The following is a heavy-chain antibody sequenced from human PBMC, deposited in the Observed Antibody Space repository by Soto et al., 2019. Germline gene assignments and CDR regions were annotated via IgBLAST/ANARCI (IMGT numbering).Heavy chain of an antibody. Sequence: PGGSLRLSCAASGFTFSSYGMHWVRQAPGKGLEWVAVISYDGSNKYYADSVKGRFTISRDNSKNTLYLQMNSLRAEDTAVYYCAKLHHSSSWLIDYWGQGTLVTVSS. J-gene: IGHJ4*02. CDR2: ISYDGSNK. CDR3: AKLHHSSSWLIDY. CDR1: GFTFSSYG. D-gene: IGHD6-13*01. V-gene: IGHV3-30*18.